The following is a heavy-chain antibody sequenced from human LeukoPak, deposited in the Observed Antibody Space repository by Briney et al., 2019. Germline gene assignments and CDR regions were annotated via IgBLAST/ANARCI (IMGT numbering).Heavy chain of an antibody. D-gene: IGHD2-2*02. CDR1: GFTFSSYS. V-gene: IGHV3-21*01. Sequence: GGSLRLSDAASGFTFSSYSLNWVRQAPGKGREWASSIRSSSSYIYYADSVKGRFTISRDNAKNSLYLQMNSLRAEDTAVYYCARDSFYCSSTSCYTGTWGQGTLVTVSS. J-gene: IGHJ4*02. CDR2: IRSSSSYI. CDR3: ARDSFYCSSTSCYTGT.